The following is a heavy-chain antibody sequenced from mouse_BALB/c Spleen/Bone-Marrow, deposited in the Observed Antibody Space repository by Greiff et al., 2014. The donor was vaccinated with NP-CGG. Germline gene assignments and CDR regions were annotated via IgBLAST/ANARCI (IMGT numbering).Heavy chain of an antibody. D-gene: IGHD4-1*01. V-gene: IGHV5-17*02. CDR2: ISSGSSTI. CDR1: GFTLSSFG. CDR3: TRGGNWDDFDS. J-gene: IGHJ2*01. Sequence: VQLKESGGGLVQPGGSRKLSCAASGFTLSSFGMHWVRQAPEKGLEWVAYISSGSSTIFYADTVKGRLTVSRDNPKNTLFLQMTSLRSEDTAMYFCTRGGNWDDFDSWGQGTTLTVSS.